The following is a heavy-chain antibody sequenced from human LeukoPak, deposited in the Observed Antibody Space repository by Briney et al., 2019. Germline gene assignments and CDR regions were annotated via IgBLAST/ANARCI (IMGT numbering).Heavy chain of an antibody. D-gene: IGHD3-22*01. J-gene: IGHJ3*02. CDR3: ARGPYSYDSSGAFDI. V-gene: IGHV4-61*02. CDR2: ISSSGST. Sequence: SETLSLTCTVSGDSISSGDYYWRWIRQPAGKGLEWIGRISSSGSTNYNPSLKSQVTISVDTSTNQFSLKLSSVTAADTAVYFCARGPYSYDSSGAFDIWGQGTMVTVSS. CDR1: GDSISSGDYY.